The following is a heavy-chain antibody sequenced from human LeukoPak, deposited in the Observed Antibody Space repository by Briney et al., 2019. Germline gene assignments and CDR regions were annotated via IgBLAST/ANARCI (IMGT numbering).Heavy chain of an antibody. CDR1: GDSVSSNSAA. CDR2: TYYRSKWYN. D-gene: IGHD6-13*01. Sequence: SQTLSLTCVISGDSVSSNSAAWNWIRQSPSRGLEWLGRTYYRSKWYNDYALSVQSRVIINPDTSKNQFSLQLNSVTPEDTAVYYCARAGYSSSSGDYFDYWGQGTLVTVSS. J-gene: IGHJ4*02. V-gene: IGHV6-1*01. CDR3: ARAGYSSSSGDYFDY.